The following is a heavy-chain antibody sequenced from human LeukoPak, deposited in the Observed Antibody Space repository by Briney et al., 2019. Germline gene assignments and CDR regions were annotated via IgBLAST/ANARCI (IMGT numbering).Heavy chain of an antibody. CDR2: IKEDGSEK. J-gene: IGHJ4*02. V-gene: IGHV3-7*01. CDR1: GFTFNRDW. CDR3: ATKEPSTSGWSY. D-gene: IGHD6-19*01. Sequence: PGGSLRLSCAASGFTFNRDWTAWDRQAPGKGLEWVANIKEDGSEKNYVDSVKGRSTISRDNAVNSVYLQMNDLRAEDTGVYYCATKEPSTSGWSYWGQGTLVTVSS.